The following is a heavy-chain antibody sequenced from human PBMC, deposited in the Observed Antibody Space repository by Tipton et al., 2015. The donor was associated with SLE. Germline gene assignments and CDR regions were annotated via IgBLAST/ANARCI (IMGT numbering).Heavy chain of an antibody. CDR3: ARAVTTGLYWYFDL. CDR1: AYTFTTYS. J-gene: IGHJ2*01. CDR2: ISTYNGNT. Sequence: QVQLVQSGAEAKNPGASVKVSCKASAYTFTTYSISWVRQAPGQGLEWMGWISTYNGNTNYAQKLQGRVTMTTDTSTSTAYMELRSLRSDDTAVYYCARAVTTGLYWYFDLWGRGTLVTVSS. D-gene: IGHD4-17*01. V-gene: IGHV1-18*01.